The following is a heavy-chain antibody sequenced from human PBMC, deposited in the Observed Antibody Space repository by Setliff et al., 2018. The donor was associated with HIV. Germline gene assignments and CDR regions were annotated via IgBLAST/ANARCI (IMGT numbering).Heavy chain of an antibody. Sequence: ASVKVSCKASGDTITNYGLSWVRQTPGQGLEWMGWISPHSGNSDCAEKFQGRVTMTADTSTSTAYMELRSLRSDDTAVYFCAGDAPGNTEAAPGFWGQGTLVTVSS. V-gene: IGHV1-18*01. D-gene: IGHD6-6*01. CDR1: GDTITNYG. J-gene: IGHJ4*02. CDR2: ISPHSGNS. CDR3: AGDAPGNTEAAPGF.